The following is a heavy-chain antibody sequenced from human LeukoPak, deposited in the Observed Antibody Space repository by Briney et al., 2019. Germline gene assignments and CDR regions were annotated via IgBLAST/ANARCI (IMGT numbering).Heavy chain of an antibody. V-gene: IGHV4-39*01. Sequence: SETLPLTCTVSGGSISSSSYYWGWIRQPPGKGLEWIGSIYYSGSTYYNPSLKSRVTISVDTSKNQFSLKLSSVTAADTAVYYCARHRLVRGVISRWFDPWGQGTLVTVSS. CDR3: ARHRLVRGVISRWFDP. J-gene: IGHJ5*02. CDR1: GGSISSSSYY. CDR2: IYYSGST. D-gene: IGHD3-10*01.